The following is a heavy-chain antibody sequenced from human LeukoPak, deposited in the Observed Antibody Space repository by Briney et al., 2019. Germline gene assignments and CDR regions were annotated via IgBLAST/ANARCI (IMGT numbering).Heavy chain of an antibody. Sequence: ASVRVSCKASGYTFTSYDINWVRQAAGQGLEWMGWMNPNSGNTGYAQKFQGRVTMTRNTSISTAYMELSSLRSEDTAVYYCAREHYDSSGYFYYYMDVWGKGTTVTVSS. CDR3: AREHYDSSGYFYYYMDV. D-gene: IGHD3-22*01. V-gene: IGHV1-8*01. CDR1: GYTFTSYD. CDR2: MNPNSGNT. J-gene: IGHJ6*03.